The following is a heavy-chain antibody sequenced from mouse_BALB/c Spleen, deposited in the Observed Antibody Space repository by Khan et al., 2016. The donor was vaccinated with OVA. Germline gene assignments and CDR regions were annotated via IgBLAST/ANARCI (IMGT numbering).Heavy chain of an antibody. V-gene: IGHV2-6-7*01. CDR1: GFSLTGYG. CDR2: IWGDGSS. D-gene: IGHD2-10*01. J-gene: IGHJ4*01. Sequence: VQLKESGPGLVAPSQSLSITCTASGFSLTGYGVNWVRQPPGKGLEWLGMIWGDGSSDYNSALKSRLSISKDNSKSQTFLKMSSLQTDDRARYYCARAYYGNYREAMDYWGQGTSVTVSS. CDR3: ARAYYGNYREAMDY.